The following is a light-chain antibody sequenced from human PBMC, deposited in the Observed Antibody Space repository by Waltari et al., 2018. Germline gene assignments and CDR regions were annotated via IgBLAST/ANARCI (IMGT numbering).Light chain of an antibody. Sequence: DIVMTQSPDSLAVSLGERATINCKSSQTVLYSANNKNYLTWYQHKPGQPPKLLISWAAIRESGVPDRVTGSGSGTDFTLTISSLQADDVAVYYCQQYYSTPLTFGGGTKVEIK. V-gene: IGKV4-1*01. CDR2: WAA. CDR1: QTVLYSANNKNY. J-gene: IGKJ4*01. CDR3: QQYYSTPLT.